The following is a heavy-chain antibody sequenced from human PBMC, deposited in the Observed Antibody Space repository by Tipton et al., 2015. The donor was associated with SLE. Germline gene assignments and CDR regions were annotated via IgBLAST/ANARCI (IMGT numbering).Heavy chain of an antibody. V-gene: IGHV4-59*08. CDR2: IYYSGST. Sequence: TLSLTCTVSGGSISSYYWSWIRQPPGKGLEWIGYIYYSGSTNYNPSLKSRVTMSVDTSKNQFSLKLSSVTAADTAVYYCVGWGSSGYYYGFDYWGQGTLVTVSS. D-gene: IGHD3-22*01. J-gene: IGHJ4*02. CDR3: VGWGSSGYYYGFDY. CDR1: GGSISSYY.